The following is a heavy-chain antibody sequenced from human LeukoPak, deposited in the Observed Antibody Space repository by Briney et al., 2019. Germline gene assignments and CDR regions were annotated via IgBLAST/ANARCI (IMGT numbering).Heavy chain of an antibody. V-gene: IGHV4-59*01. CDR2: IYYSGST. Sequence: AETLSLTCTVSGVSIDSYYWSWIRQPPGKGLEWIGFIYYSGSTKYNPSLKSRVTISMDRSTNKFSLKLTSVTAADTAVYYCARESFGSGRNNWFDPWGQGTLVTVSS. CDR3: ARESFGSGRNNWFDP. D-gene: IGHD3-10*01. J-gene: IGHJ5*02. CDR1: GVSIDSYY.